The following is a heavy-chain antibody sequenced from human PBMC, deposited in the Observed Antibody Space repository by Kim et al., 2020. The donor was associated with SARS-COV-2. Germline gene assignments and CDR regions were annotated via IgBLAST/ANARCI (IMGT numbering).Heavy chain of an antibody. V-gene: IGHV1-8*01. CDR3: ARGGMLLYWSYFDY. Sequence: ASVKVSCKASGYTFTSYDINWVRQATGQGLEWMGWMNPNSGNTGYAQKFQGRVTMTRNTSISTAYMELSSLRSEDTAVYYCARGGMLLYWSYFDYWGQGTLVTVSS. CDR2: MNPNSGNT. D-gene: IGHD1-26*01. CDR1: GYTFTSYD. J-gene: IGHJ4*02.